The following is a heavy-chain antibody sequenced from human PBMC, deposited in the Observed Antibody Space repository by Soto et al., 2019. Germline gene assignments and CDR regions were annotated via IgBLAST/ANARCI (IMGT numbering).Heavy chain of an antibody. Sequence: SETLSLTCTVSGGSISSYYWSWIRQPPGKGLEWIGYIYYSGSTNYNPSLKSRVTISVDTSKNQFSLKLSSVTAADTAVYYCARRSSSGWYYFDYWGQGTLVTVSS. CDR2: IYYSGST. J-gene: IGHJ4*02. CDR1: GGSISSYY. D-gene: IGHD6-19*01. V-gene: IGHV4-59*08. CDR3: ARRSSSGWYYFDY.